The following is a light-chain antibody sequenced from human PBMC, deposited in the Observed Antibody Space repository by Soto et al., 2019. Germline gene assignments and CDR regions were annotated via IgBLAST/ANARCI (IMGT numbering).Light chain of an antibody. CDR1: QSVSSSY. V-gene: IGKV3-15*01. CDR3: QQYNNWPSLT. CDR2: GAS. Sequence: EIVLQTSPGTMSLSPGERSTLSCRSRQSVSSSYLAWYQQKPGQAPRLLIYGASTRATGIPARFSGSGSGTEFTLTISSLQSEDFAVYYCQQYNNWPSLTCGRGTTVDIK. J-gene: IGKJ4*01.